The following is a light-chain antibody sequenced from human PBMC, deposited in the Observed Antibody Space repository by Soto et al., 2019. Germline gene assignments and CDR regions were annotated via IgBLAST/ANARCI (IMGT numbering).Light chain of an antibody. CDR3: LQTKQLPLT. V-gene: IGKV2D-29*01. Sequence: EIVLTQTPLSLSVTPGQPASISCKSSQSLLHSDGKTYLYWYLQRPGQPPQLLIYEVFNRFSGVPDRFSGSGSGTDFTLEISRVEAEDVGLYSCLQTKQLPLTFGHGTKVEVK. CDR2: EVF. J-gene: IGKJ1*01. CDR1: QSLLHSDGKTY.